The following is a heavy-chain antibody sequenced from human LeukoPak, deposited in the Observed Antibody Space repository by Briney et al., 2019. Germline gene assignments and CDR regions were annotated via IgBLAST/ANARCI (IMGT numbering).Heavy chain of an antibody. V-gene: IGHV3-23*01. CDR1: GFTFSSYA. Sequence: GGSLRLSCAASGFTFSSYAMSWVRQAPGKGLEWVSAISGSGGSTYYADSVKGRFTISRDNSKNTLYLQMNSLRAEDTAVYYCAKSGSITMIVVAINFDYWGQGTLVTVSS. CDR2: ISGSGGST. D-gene: IGHD3-22*01. CDR3: AKSGSITMIVVAINFDY. J-gene: IGHJ4*02.